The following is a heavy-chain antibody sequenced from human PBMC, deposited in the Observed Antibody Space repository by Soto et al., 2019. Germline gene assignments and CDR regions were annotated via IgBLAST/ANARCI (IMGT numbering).Heavy chain of an antibody. V-gene: IGHV1-18*04. CDR2: ISAYNGNT. D-gene: IGHD2-2*01. Sequence: QVQLVQSGAEVKKPGASVKVSCKASGYTFTSYGISWVRQAPGQGLEWMGWISAYNGNTNYAQKLQGRVTMTTDTSTSTAYMELRSLRSDDTAVYYCACPGYCSSTSCSPYYYYGMDVWGQGTTVTVSS. CDR3: ACPGYCSSTSCSPYYYYGMDV. CDR1: GYTFTSYG. J-gene: IGHJ6*02.